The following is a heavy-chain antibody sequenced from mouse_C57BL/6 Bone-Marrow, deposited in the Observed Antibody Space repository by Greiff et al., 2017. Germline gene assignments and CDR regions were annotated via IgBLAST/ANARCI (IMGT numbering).Heavy chain of an antibody. CDR2: IYPGDGDT. CDR1: GYAFSSSW. D-gene: IGHD1-2*01. Sequence: QVQLQQSGPELVKPGASVKISCKASGYAFSSSWMNWVKQRPGKGLEWIGRIYPGDGDTNYNGKFKGKATLTADKSSSTAYLLLSSLTSEDAAVYFCASKEHYDGPWFAYWGQGTLVTVSA. J-gene: IGHJ3*01. V-gene: IGHV1-82*01. CDR3: ASKEHYDGPWFAY.